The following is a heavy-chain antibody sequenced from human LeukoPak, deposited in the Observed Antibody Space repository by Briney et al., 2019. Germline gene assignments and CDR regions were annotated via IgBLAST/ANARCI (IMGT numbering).Heavy chain of an antibody. J-gene: IGHJ4*02. V-gene: IGHV3-23*01. CDR3: AKDVTMVRGVIRGPFDY. Sequence: GESLKISCAASGFTFSSYAMSWVRQAPGKGLEWVSAISGSGGSTYYADSVKGRFTISRDNSKNTLYLQMNSLRAEDTAVYYCAKDVTMVRGVIRGPFDYWGQGTLVTVSS. CDR2: ISGSGGST. D-gene: IGHD3-10*01. CDR1: GFTFSSYA.